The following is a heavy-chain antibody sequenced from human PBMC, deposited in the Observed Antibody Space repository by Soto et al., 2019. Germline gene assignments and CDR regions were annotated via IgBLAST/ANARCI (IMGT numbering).Heavy chain of an antibody. CDR3: ARLGGSYAVPHFDY. J-gene: IGHJ4*02. Sequence: SETLSLTCAVYDGSLSDNYYTWTRQSPGKGLEWIGEIHPSGSTFYNPSLQTRVTLSQDTSKKHFSLNLISVTAADTGEYYCARLGGSYAVPHFDYWGQGTLVTVSS. CDR2: IHPSGST. CDR1: DGSLSDNY. V-gene: IGHV4-34*01. D-gene: IGHD1-26*01.